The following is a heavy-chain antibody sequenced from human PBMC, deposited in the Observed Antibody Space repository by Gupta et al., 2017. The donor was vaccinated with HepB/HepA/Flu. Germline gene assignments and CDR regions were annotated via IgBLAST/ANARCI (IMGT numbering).Heavy chain of an antibody. V-gene: IGHV3-33*01. D-gene: IGHD1-1*01. CDR2: IWYDGSNK. CDR3: AREVPSNFYYYYYGMDV. CDR1: GFTFSSYG. J-gene: IGHJ6*02. Sequence: QVQLVASGGGVVQPGRSLGLFCAASGFTFSSYGMHWVRQAPGKGLEWVAVIWYDGSNKYYADSVKGRFTISRDNSKNTLYLQMNSLRAEDTDVYYCAREVPSNFYYYYYGMDVWGQGTTVTVSS.